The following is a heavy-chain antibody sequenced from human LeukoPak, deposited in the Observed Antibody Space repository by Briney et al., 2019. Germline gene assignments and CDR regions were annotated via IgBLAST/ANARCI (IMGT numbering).Heavy chain of an antibody. CDR1: GFTFSTHW. V-gene: IGHV3-7*01. CDR3: ARDGRPLDY. Sequence: GGSLRLSCEASGFTFSTHWMTWVRQAPGKGLEWVANIKQDGSEKYYVDSVKGRFTISRDNAKNSLFLQMNSLRAEDTAVYYCARDGRPLDYWGQGTLVTVSS. J-gene: IGHJ4*02. CDR2: IKQDGSEK.